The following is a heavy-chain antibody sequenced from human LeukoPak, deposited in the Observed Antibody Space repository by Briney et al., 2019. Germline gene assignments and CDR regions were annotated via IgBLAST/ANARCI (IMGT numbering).Heavy chain of an antibody. CDR2: VYYSGSA. J-gene: IGHJ4*02. Sequence: SETLSLTCTVSSGSISSYYWSWIRQPPGKGLEWTGYVYYSGSANYNPSLKSRVTISVDTSKNQFSLKLSSVTAADSAVYYCARHEKLGQFDYWGQGTLVTVSS. CDR1: SGSISSYY. CDR3: ARHEKLGQFDY. D-gene: IGHD3-10*01. V-gene: IGHV4-59*08.